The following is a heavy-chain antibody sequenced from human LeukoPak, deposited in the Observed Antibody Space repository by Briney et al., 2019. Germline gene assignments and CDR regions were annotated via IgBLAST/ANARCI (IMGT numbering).Heavy chain of an antibody. V-gene: IGHV4-4*07. Sequence: SETLSLTCTVSGGSISSYYWSWIRQPAGKGLEWIGRIHTSGSTNYNPSLKSRVTMSVDTSKNQFSLKLSSVTAADTAVYYCARYYYDSSGYYPDYWGQGTLVTVSS. D-gene: IGHD3-22*01. CDR2: IHTSGST. J-gene: IGHJ4*02. CDR3: ARYYYDSSGYYPDY. CDR1: GGSISSYY.